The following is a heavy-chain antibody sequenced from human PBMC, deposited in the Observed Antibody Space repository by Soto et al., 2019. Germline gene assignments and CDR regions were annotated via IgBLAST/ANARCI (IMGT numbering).Heavy chain of an antibody. CDR1: GFTFDDYA. CDR2: ISWNSGSI. J-gene: IGHJ5*02. CDR3: AKGLVRNYAVGWFDP. D-gene: IGHD4-4*01. V-gene: IGHV3-9*01. Sequence: VQLVESGGGLVQPGRSLRLSCAASGFTFDDYAMHWVRQAPGKGLEWVSGISWNSGSIGYADSVKGRFTISRDNAKNSLYMQMNSLRAEDTALYYCAKGLVRNYAVGWFDPWGQGTLVTVSS.